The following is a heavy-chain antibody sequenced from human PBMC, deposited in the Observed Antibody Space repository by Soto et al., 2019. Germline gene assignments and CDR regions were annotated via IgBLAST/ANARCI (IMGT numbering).Heavy chain of an antibody. CDR1: GFTFDDYA. V-gene: IGHV3-9*01. D-gene: IGHD3-10*01. Sequence: DVQLVESGGGLVQPGRSLRLSCAASGFTFDDYAIHWVRHAPGRGLEWVAGISWHGASIGYADSVKGRFTISRDNAKNYLHLQMNSLRSEDTALYYCANLPLYGSGFDCWGQGTLVTVSS. CDR2: ISWHGASI. CDR3: ANLPLYGSGFDC. J-gene: IGHJ4*02.